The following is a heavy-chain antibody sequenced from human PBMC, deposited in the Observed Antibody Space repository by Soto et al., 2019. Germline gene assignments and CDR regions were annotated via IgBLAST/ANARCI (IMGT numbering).Heavy chain of an antibody. J-gene: IGHJ4*02. CDR2: ISAYNGKT. Sequence: QVPLVHSGAEVKKPGASVKVSCKASGYTLTKYGFTSVRPAPGQGLAWMGWISAYNGKTYYAQNFQGRVTMTTDTSTSTAYIELRSLRSDDTAVYYCARDSVVVVGTTVAEYWAQGALCTVSA. V-gene: IGHV1-18*01. D-gene: IGHD2-15*01. CDR3: ARDSVVVVGTTVAEY. CDR1: GYTLTKYG.